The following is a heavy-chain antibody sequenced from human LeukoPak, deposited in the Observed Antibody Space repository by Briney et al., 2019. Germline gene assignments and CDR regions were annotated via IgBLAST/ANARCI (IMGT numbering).Heavy chain of an antibody. D-gene: IGHD5-12*01. CDR1: GFTFSSYN. Sequence: GGSLRLSCAASGFTFSSYNMNWVRQAPGRGLEWVSSISSTSRSYIYYADSVKGRFTISRDNAKNSLYLQMNSLRAEDTAVYYCAREHSGYDFPGRDYYYMDVWGKGTTVTVSS. J-gene: IGHJ6*03. V-gene: IGHV3-21*01. CDR2: ISSTSRSYI. CDR3: AREHSGYDFPGRDYYYMDV.